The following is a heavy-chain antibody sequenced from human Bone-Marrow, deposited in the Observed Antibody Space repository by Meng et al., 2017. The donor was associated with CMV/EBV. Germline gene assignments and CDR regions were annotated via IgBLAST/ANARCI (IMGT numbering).Heavy chain of an antibody. CDR3: AREEGDDYGDYLPLGALGLANYFH. D-gene: IGHD4-17*01. J-gene: IGHJ4*01. V-gene: IGHV3-21*01. CDR1: GFTFSIYS. CDR2: ISSSSSYI. Sequence: GESLKISCAASGFTFSIYSMNWVRQAPGKGLEWVSSISSSSSYIYYADSVKGRFTISRDNAKSSLYLQMNKLRAEDTAVYYCAREEGDDYGDYLPLGALGLANYFH.